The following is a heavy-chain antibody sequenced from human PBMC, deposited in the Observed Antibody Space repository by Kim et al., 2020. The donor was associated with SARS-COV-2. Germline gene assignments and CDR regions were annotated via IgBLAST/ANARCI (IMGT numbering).Heavy chain of an antibody. CDR2: ISYDGSNK. Sequence: GGSLRLSCAASGFTFSSYGMHWVRQAPGKGLEWVAVISYDGSNKYYADSVKGRFTISRDNSKNTLYLQMNSLRAEDTAVYYCAKVPWSGYYEFWGQGTLVTVSS. CDR1: GFTFSSYG. CDR3: AKVPWSGYYEF. V-gene: IGHV3-30*18. D-gene: IGHD3-3*01. J-gene: IGHJ4*02.